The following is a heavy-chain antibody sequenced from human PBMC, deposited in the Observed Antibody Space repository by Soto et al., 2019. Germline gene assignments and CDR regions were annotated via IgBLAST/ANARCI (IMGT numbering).Heavy chain of an antibody. Sequence: EVQLLESGGGLVQPGGSLRLSCAASGFTFSSYAMRWVRQAPGKGLEWVSAISGSGGSTYYADSVKGRFTVSSDTSKNTLYLQMNSLRAEDTAVYYCARRGSGSYYDYWGQGTLVTVSS. V-gene: IGHV3-23*01. CDR2: ISGSGGST. D-gene: IGHD1-26*01. CDR1: GFTFSSYA. J-gene: IGHJ4*02. CDR3: ARRGSGSYYDY.